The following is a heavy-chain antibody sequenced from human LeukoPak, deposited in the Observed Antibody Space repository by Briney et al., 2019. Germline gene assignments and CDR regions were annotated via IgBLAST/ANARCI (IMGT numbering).Heavy chain of an antibody. Sequence: GGSLRLSCTSSGVAFYTFGAHWVRQAPGKGLDWLAFIGADGGTQYYANAVKGRFSISRDNSKNTLYLQMNSLRAEDTAVYYCKKDGDPEYNPEDCSGGSCYVGWFDPWGQGTLVTVSS. CDR2: IGADGGTQ. V-gene: IGHV3-30*02. J-gene: IGHJ5*02. CDR3: KKDGDPEYNPEDCSGGSCYVGWFDP. D-gene: IGHD2-15*01. CDR1: GVAFYTFG.